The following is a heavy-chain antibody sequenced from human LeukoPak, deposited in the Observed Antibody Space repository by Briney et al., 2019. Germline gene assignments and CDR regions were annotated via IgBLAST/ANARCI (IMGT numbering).Heavy chain of an antibody. CDR3: ARGYCGGGSCYSHADAFDI. V-gene: IGHV4-34*01. CDR2: INHSGST. J-gene: IGHJ3*02. CDR1: GGSFSGYY. D-gene: IGHD2-15*01. Sequence: SETLSLTCAVYGGSFSGYYWSWIRQPPGKGLEWIGEINHSGSTNYNPSLKSRVTISVDTSKNQFSLKLSSVTAADTAVYYCARGYCGGGSCYSHADAFDIWGQGTMVTVSS.